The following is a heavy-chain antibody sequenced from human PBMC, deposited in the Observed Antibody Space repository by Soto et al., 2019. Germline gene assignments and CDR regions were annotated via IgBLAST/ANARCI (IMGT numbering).Heavy chain of an antibody. CDR2: ISWNSGVI. CDR3: AKDMSGAEVEIMDV. D-gene: IGHD6-25*01. Sequence: EVKLVESGGGLVQPGRSLRLSCATSGFIFDDYAMHWVRQAPGKGLEWVSGISWNSGVINYADSVKGRFTTSRDNANNDLNLELSSPCSADTSTYFCAKDMSGAEVEIMDVWCEGTAVIFSS. V-gene: IGHV3-9*01. J-gene: IGHJ6*03. CDR1: GFIFDDYA.